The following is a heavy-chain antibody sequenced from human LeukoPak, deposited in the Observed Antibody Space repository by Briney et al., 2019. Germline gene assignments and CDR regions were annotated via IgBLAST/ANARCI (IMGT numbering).Heavy chain of an antibody. CDR3: ARPLDGRITMIPGASDI. CDR1: GGTFSSYA. D-gene: IGHD3-22*01. Sequence: SVKVSCKASGGTFSSYAISWVRQAPGQGLEWMGGIIPIFGTANYAQKFQGRVTITADESTSTAYMELSSLRSEDTAVYYCARPLDGRITMIPGASDIWGQGTMVTVSS. J-gene: IGHJ3*02. V-gene: IGHV1-69*13. CDR2: IIPIFGTA.